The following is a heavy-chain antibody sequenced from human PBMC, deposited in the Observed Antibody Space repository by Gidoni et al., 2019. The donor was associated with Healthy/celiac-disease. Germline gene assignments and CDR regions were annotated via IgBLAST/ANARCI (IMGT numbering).Heavy chain of an antibody. J-gene: IGHJ4*02. Sequence: EVQLLESGGGLVQPGGFLRLFCAASGFTSSSYAMSWVRQAPGKGLEWVSTISGSGGSTYYADSVKGRFTISRDNSKNTLYLQMNSLRAEDTAVYYCAKEWQQWLVRGFDYWGQGTLVTVSS. CDR3: AKEWQQWLVRGFDY. CDR2: ISGSGGST. D-gene: IGHD6-19*01. V-gene: IGHV3-23*01. CDR1: GFTSSSYA.